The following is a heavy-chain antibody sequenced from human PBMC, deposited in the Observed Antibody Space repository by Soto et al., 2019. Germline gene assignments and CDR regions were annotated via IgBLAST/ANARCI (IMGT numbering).Heavy chain of an antibody. CDR1: GGSISNYY. J-gene: IGHJ5*02. Sequence: SETLSLTWTVSGGSISNYYWTWIRQPPGKGLEWIGYIYYSGSTNYNPSLKSRVTISVDTSKNQFSLKLSSVTAGDTAVYYCANLPWADYRGLFDPPAQRTLVTVSS. V-gene: IGHV4-59*01. CDR3: ANLPWADYRGLFDP. CDR2: IYYSGST. D-gene: IGHD4-17*01.